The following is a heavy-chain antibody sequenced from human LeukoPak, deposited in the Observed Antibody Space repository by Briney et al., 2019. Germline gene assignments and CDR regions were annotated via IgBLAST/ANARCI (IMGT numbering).Heavy chain of an antibody. V-gene: IGHV3-30*03. CDR3: ARVLDYGDANFDY. Sequence: GGSLRLSCAASGFTFSSYSMNWVRQAPGKGLEWVAIISDDGSNEYYADSVKGRFTISRDNSKNSLYLQMNSLRAEDTAVYYCARVLDYGDANFDYWGQGTLVTVSS. CDR1: GFTFSSYS. D-gene: IGHD4-17*01. CDR2: ISDDGSNE. J-gene: IGHJ4*02.